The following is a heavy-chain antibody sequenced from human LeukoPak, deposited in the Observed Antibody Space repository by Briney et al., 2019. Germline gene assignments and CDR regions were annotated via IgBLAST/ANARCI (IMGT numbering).Heavy chain of an antibody. CDR2: IYYSGST. J-gene: IGHJ4*02. Sequence: SETLSLTCTVSGGSISSYYWSWIRQPPGKGLERIGYIYYSGSTNYNPSLKSRVTISVDTSKNQFSLKLSSVTAADTAVYYCARNFDSSGWYWFFGYWGQGTLVTVSS. CDR3: ARNFDSSGWYWFFGY. CDR1: GGSISSYY. V-gene: IGHV4-59*12. D-gene: IGHD6-19*01.